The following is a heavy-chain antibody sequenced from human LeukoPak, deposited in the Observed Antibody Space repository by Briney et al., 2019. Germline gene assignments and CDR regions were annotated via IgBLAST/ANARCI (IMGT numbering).Heavy chain of an antibody. J-gene: IGHJ5*02. V-gene: IGHV1-2*02. Sequence: GASVKVSCKASGYTFSGHYMHWVRQAPGQGLEWMGWINPNSGGTNYAQKFQGRVTMTRDTSISTAYMELSGLRSDDTAVYYCARGGDYYDSSGYYYVSWGQGTLVTVSS. CDR1: GYTFSGHY. D-gene: IGHD3-22*01. CDR3: ARGGDYYDSSGYYYVS. CDR2: INPNSGGT.